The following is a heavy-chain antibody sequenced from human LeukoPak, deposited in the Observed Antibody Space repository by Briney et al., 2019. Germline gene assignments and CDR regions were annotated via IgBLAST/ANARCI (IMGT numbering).Heavy chain of an antibody. V-gene: IGHV5-51*01. Sequence: GESLKISCKGSGYSFTSYWIGWVRQMPGKGLEWMGIIYPGDSDTRYSPSFQGQVTISADKSISTAYLQWSSLKASDTAMYYCARRSLGYCSGGSCYFDYWGQGTPVTVSS. D-gene: IGHD2-15*01. CDR3: ARRSLGYCSGGSCYFDY. CDR2: IYPGDSDT. CDR1: GYSFTSYW. J-gene: IGHJ4*02.